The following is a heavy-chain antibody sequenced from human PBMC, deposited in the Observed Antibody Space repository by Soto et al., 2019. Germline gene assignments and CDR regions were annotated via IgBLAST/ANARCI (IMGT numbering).Heavy chain of an antibody. CDR3: ARGDSGAFDL. D-gene: IGHD1-26*01. V-gene: IGHV3-74*01. J-gene: IGHJ3*01. Sequence: EVQLVESGGGLVRPGGSLRLSCAASGFTFSYYWMHWVRQAQGKGLVWVSRIHSDGSSTTYADFVKGRVIISRDNARKTVDLQMNSVRVEDTAVYYCARGDSGAFDLWGQGTVVTVSS. CDR1: GFTFSYYW. CDR2: IHSDGSST.